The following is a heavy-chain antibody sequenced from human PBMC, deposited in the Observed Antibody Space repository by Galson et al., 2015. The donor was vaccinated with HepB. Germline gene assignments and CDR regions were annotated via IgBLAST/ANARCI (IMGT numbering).Heavy chain of an antibody. V-gene: IGHV3-23*01. CDR3: AKDYLGYCSSTSCYASYYFDY. CDR1: GFTFSSYA. CDR2: ISGSGGST. D-gene: IGHD2-2*01. J-gene: IGHJ4*02. Sequence: SLRLSCAASGFTFSSYAMSWVRQAPGKGLEWVSAISGSGGSTYYADSVKGRFTISRDNSKNTLYLQMNSLRAEDTAVYYCAKDYLGYCSSTSCYASYYFDYWGQGTLSPSPQ.